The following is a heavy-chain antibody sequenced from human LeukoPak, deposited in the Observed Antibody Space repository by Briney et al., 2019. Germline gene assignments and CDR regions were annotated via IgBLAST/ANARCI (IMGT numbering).Heavy chain of an antibody. J-gene: IGHJ4*02. V-gene: IGHV3-74*01. CDR1: GFIFSDFW. Sequence: GGSLRLSCAVSGFIFSDFWMQWVRQVPGKGLVWVSRINGDGSSTDYADSVRGRFTISRDNAKNTLYLQMNSLRAEDTAVYYCAWMPGRYFHSWGQGTLVTVSS. CDR2: INGDGSST. CDR3: AWMPGRYFHS. D-gene: IGHD3-10*01.